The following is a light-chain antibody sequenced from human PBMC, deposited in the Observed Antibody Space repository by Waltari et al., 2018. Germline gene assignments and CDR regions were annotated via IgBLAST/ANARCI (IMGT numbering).Light chain of an antibody. Sequence: QSALTQPASVSGSPGQSITISCTGTISDIGDYNYVSWYQQYPGKATTLIIFDVNKRSSGFSNRFSGSKSGNTASLTISGLQAEDEADYYCNSYTFSNTWVFGGGTKLTVL. CDR3: NSYTFSNTWV. CDR1: ISDIGDYNY. J-gene: IGLJ3*02. V-gene: IGLV2-14*01. CDR2: DVN.